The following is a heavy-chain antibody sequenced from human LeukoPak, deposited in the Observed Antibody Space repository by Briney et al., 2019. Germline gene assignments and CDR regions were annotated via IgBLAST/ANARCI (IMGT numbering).Heavy chain of an antibody. D-gene: IGHD5-24*01. Sequence: AESLRLSCSASEFTFSDYYMSLIRQAPGKGLEWASYISSSGSTIYYADSVKGRFTISRDNAKNSLYLQMNSLRAEDTAVYYCARDGYNFDYFDYWGQGTLVTVSS. CDR1: EFTFSDYY. CDR3: ARDGYNFDYFDY. V-gene: IGHV3-11*01. CDR2: ISSSGSTI. J-gene: IGHJ4*02.